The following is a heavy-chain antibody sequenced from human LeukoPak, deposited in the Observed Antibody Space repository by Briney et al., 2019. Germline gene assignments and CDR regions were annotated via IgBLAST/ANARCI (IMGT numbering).Heavy chain of an antibody. Sequence: SETLSLTCTVSGGSISSGDYYWSWIRQPPGKGLEWIGYIYYSGSTYYNPSLKSRVTISVDTSKNQFSLKLSSVTAADTAVYYCARDGRNCSSTSCYHWFDPWGQGTLVTVSS. D-gene: IGHD2-2*01. CDR1: GGSISSGDYY. CDR2: IYYSGST. CDR3: ARDGRNCSSTSCYHWFDP. V-gene: IGHV4-30-4*01. J-gene: IGHJ5*02.